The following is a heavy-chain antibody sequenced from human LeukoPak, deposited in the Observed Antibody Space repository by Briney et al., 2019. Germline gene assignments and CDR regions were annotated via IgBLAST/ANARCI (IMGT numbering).Heavy chain of an antibody. CDR2: ISSSGSTI. J-gene: IGHJ3*02. CDR3: ARALGYYDFWSGYYSMGAFDI. D-gene: IGHD3-3*01. CDR1: GFTFSDYY. V-gene: IGHV3-11*01. Sequence: GGSLRLSCAASGFTFSDYYMSWIRQAPGKGLEWVSYISSSGSTIYYADSVKGRFTISRDNAKNSLYLQMNSLRAEDTAVYYCARALGYYDFWSGYYSMGAFDIWGQGTMVTVSS.